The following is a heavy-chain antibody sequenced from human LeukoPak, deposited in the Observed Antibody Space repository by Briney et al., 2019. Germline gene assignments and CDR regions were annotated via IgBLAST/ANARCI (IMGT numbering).Heavy chain of an antibody. CDR3: ARESYYGSGSYYNAFDI. CDR1: GGSISSGSYY. V-gene: IGHV4-61*02. D-gene: IGHD3-10*01. Sequence: PSETLSLTCTVSGGSISSGSYYWSWIRQPAGKGLEWIGRIYTSGSTNYNPSLKSRVTISVDTSKNQFSLKLSSVTAADTAVYYCARESYYGSGSYYNAFDIWGQGTMVTVSS. J-gene: IGHJ3*02. CDR2: IYTSGST.